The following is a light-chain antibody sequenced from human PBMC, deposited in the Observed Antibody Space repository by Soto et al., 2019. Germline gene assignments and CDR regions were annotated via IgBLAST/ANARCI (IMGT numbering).Light chain of an antibody. J-gene: IGKJ1*01. CDR3: MQALQTPRT. Sequence: DIVMTQSPLSLSVTPGEPASISCRSSQSLLFRNGYHYLDWYLQKPGQSPQLLISLGSNRASGVSDRFSGSGSGTDFTLTISRVEAEDVGVYFCMQALQTPRTFGQGTKVEIK. CDR2: LGS. V-gene: IGKV2-28*01. CDR1: QSLLFRNGYHY.